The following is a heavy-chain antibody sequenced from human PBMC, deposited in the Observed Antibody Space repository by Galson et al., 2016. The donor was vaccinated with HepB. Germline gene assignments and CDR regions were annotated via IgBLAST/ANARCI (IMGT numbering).Heavy chain of an antibody. CDR3: TREFDL. CDR1: GFSLGNYW. Sequence: SLRLSCAASGFSLGNYWMNWARLAPGKGLEWLANIKKDGSEINYVDSVKGRFTISRDNAKNSLFLQMNTLRVEDTAVYYCTREFDLWGRGTQVTVSS. CDR2: IKKDGSEI. J-gene: IGHJ2*01. V-gene: IGHV3-7*04.